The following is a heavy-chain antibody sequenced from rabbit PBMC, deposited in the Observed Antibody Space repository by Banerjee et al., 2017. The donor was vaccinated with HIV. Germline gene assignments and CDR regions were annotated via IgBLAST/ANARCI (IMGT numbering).Heavy chain of an antibody. Sequence: QSLEESGGDLVKPGASLTLTCTASGFSFSGGYDMCWVRQAPGKGLEWIACIDAGSSGSTYYATWAKGRFTISKPSSTTVTLQMTSLTAADTATYFCARGELGSGRGAAYFNLWGQGTLVTVS. J-gene: IGHJ4*01. CDR3: ARGELGSGRGAAYFNL. CDR1: GFSFSGGYD. CDR2: IDAGSSGST. V-gene: IGHV1S40*01. D-gene: IGHD4-1*01.